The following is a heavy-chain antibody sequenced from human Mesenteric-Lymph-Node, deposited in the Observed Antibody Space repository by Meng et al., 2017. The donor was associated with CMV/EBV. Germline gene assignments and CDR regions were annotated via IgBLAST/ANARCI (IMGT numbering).Heavy chain of an antibody. Sequence: GESLKISCAASGFTFSRYSMNWVRQAPGKGLEWVSSISSSDSYIYYADSVKGRFTISRDNSKNTLYLQMNSLTAEDTATYCSARVGFRSGWYDLLDYWGQGTLVTVSS. CDR2: ISSSDSYI. CDR1: GFTFSRYS. D-gene: IGHD6-19*01. J-gene: IGHJ4*02. CDR3: ARVGFRSGWYDLLDY. V-gene: IGHV3-21*01.